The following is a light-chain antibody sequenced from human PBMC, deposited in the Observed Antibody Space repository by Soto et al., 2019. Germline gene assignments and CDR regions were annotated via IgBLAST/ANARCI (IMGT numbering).Light chain of an antibody. CDR1: QSVSSSY. CDR2: GAS. J-gene: IGKJ1*01. CDR3: QQYGSSPMT. Sequence: EIVLTQSPGTLSLSPGERATLSCRASQSVSSSYLAWYQQKPGQAPRLLIYGASNRATGIPDRFSGSGSGPDFALTISRLEPEDFAVYYCQQYGSSPMTFGQGAKVEIK. V-gene: IGKV3-20*01.